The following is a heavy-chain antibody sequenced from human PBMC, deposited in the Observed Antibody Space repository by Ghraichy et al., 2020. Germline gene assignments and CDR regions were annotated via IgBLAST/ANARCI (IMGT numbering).Heavy chain of an antibody. CDR3: AKGYSYSDY. CDR2: ISYDGSSK. D-gene: IGHD5-18*01. J-gene: IGHJ4*02. V-gene: IGHV3-30*18. Sequence: GGSLRLSCAASGFTFSNYGMHWVRQAPGKGLEWVAVISYDGSSKDYTDSVKGRFTISRDNSKNTVYLQMNSRRAEDTSVYYCAKGYSYSDYWGPGTLVTVSS. CDR1: GFTFSNYG.